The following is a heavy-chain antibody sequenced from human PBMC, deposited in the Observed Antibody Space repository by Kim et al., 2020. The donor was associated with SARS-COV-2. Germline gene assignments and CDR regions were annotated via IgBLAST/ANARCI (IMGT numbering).Heavy chain of an antibody. J-gene: IGHJ5*02. Sequence: GGSLRLSCAASGFTFSSYAMSWVRQAPGKGLEWVSAISGSGGSTYYADSVKGRFTISRDNSKNTLYLQMNSLRAEDTAVYYCAKDGAVGSSWLGCWFDPWGQGTLVTVSS. CDR2: ISGSGGST. V-gene: IGHV3-23*01. CDR1: GFTFSSYA. CDR3: AKDGAVGSSWLGCWFDP. D-gene: IGHD6-13*01.